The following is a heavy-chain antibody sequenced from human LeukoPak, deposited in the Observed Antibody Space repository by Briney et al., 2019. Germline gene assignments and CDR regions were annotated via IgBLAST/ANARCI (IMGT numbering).Heavy chain of an antibody. V-gene: IGHV4-34*01. D-gene: IGHD4-17*01. CDR2: INHSGYT. CDR1: GHSFDDYY. Sequence: PSETLSLTCAVSGHSFDDYYWACVRQTPGKGLEWIGEINHSGYTNDSPSLKSRVTLSIDTSRKQFSLNLRSVTVADAGTYYCTRMTTGHDYWGQGTLVTVSS. J-gene: IGHJ4*02. CDR3: TRMTTGHDY.